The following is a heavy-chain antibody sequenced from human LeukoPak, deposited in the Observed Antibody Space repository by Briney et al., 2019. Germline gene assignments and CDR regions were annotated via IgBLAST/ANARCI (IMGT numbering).Heavy chain of an antibody. CDR2: ISGSGGST. J-gene: IGHJ4*02. CDR1: GFTFSSYA. V-gene: IGHV3-23*01. Sequence: GGSLRLSCAASGFTFSSYAMSWVRQAPGKGLEWVSAISGSGGSTYYADSVKGRFTISRDNSKNTLYLQMNSLRAEDTAVYYCAKEVDGVYYDSSGFDYWGQGTLVTVSS. CDR3: AKEVDGVYYDSSGFDY. D-gene: IGHD3-22*01.